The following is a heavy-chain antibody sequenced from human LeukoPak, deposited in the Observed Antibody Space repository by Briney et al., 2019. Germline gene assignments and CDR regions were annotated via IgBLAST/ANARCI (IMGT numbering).Heavy chain of an antibody. CDR1: GFTFSSYS. CDR2: ISSSSSYI. Sequence: KPGGSLRLSCAASGFTFSSYSMNWVRQAPGKGLEWVSSISSSSSYIYYADSVKGRFTISRDKAKNSLYLQMNSLRAEDTAVYYCARGIAARPGYWGQGTLVTVSS. CDR3: ARGIAARPGY. J-gene: IGHJ4*02. V-gene: IGHV3-21*01. D-gene: IGHD6-6*01.